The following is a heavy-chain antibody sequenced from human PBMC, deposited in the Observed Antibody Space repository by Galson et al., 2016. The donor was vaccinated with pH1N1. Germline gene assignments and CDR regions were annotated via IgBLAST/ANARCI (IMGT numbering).Heavy chain of an antibody. CDR1: GFTFTDYY. CDR3: ARNGRYGHCGGGNCYPAEDFQY. D-gene: IGHD2-15*01. J-gene: IGHJ1*01. V-gene: IGHV3-11*06. CDR2: ISSSGSYI. Sequence: SLRLSCAASGFTFTDYYMSWIRQAPGKGLEWIAYISSSGSYINYADSVKGRLTVSRDHANRSLWLQLNSLTVEDTAVYFCARNGRYGHCGGGNCYPAEDFQYWGRGTLVSVSS.